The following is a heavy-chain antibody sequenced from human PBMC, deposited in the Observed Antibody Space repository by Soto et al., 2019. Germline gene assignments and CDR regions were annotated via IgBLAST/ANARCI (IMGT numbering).Heavy chain of an antibody. Sequence: QLQLQESGPGLVKPSETLSLTCTVSGDSVTISDYYWGWIRQPPGKGLEWIGSIHYRGSTYYNPSLKSRVTISGDTSKKQVSLKLTSVTAADAALYYCAAHDSGGYYAEYWGQGTLVTGSA. CDR2: IHYRGST. V-gene: IGHV4-39*01. CDR3: AAHDSGGYYAEY. J-gene: IGHJ4*02. CDR1: GDSVTISDYY. D-gene: IGHD3-22*01.